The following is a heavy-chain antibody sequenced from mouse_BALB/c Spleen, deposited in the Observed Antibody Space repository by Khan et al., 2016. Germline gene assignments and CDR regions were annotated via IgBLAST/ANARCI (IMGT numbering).Heavy chain of an antibody. Sequence: QVQLQQSGPELVKPGASVKISCKASGYAFSSSWMNWVKQRPGQGLEWIGRIYPGDGDTNYNGKFKGKATLTADKSSSTAYMQLSSLTSVDSAVYFCARSERGLRSIDCWGQGTTLTVSS. J-gene: IGHJ2*01. D-gene: IGHD3-1*01. CDR2: IYPGDGDT. V-gene: IGHV1-82*01. CDR3: ARSERGLRSIDC. CDR1: GYAFSSSW.